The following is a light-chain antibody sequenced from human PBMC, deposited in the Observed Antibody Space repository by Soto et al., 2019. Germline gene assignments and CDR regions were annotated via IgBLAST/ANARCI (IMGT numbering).Light chain of an antibody. CDR2: GAT. Sequence: EIVMTQSPATLSVSPGERATLSCRASLSVSTNIAWYHQKPGQAPRLLIYGATTRATGIPARFSGSGSGTEFTLTISSLQSEDFATYYCQQAYSFPITFGQGTRLEI. CDR3: QQAYSFPIT. V-gene: IGKV3-15*01. CDR1: LSVSTN. J-gene: IGKJ5*01.